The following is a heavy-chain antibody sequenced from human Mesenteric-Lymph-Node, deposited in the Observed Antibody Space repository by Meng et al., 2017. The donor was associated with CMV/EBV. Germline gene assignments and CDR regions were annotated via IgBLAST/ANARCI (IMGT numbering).Heavy chain of an antibody. V-gene: IGHV3-48*03. CDR1: GFTFSNYE. Sequence: GGSLSLSCGVSGFTFSNYEMNWVRQSPGKGLEWVSNIRTSGATYYADSVRGRFTISRDNANNSLSLQMNNLRVEDTAVYYCAKDHWRFDSWGQGTLVTVSS. CDR3: AKDHWRFDS. D-gene: IGHD1-1*01. CDR2: IRTSGAT. J-gene: IGHJ4*02.